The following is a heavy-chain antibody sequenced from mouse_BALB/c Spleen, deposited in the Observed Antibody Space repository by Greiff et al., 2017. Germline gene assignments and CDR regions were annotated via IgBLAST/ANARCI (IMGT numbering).Heavy chain of an antibody. J-gene: IGHJ4*01. CDR3: TRWDYRYDEDAMDY. CDR1: GYSFTSYW. CDR2: IYPGNSDT. D-gene: IGHD2-14*01. V-gene: IGHV1-5*01. Sequence: VHVKQSGTVLARPGASVRMSCKASGYSFTSYWVHWVKQRPGQGLEWIGAIYPGNSDTSYNQKFKGKAKLTAVTSASTAYMELSSLTNEDSAVYYCTRWDYRYDEDAMDYWGQGTSVTVSS.